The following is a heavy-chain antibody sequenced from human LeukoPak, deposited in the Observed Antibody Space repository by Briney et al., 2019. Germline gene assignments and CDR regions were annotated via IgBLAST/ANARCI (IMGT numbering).Heavy chain of an antibody. J-gene: IGHJ4*02. CDR2: IVVGSGNT. Sequence: SVKVSCKASGFTFTSSAMQWVRQARGQRLEWIGWIVVGSGNTNYAQKFQERVTITRDMSTSTAYMELSSLRSEDTAVYYCATVTVVTPSTDFDYWGQGTLVTVSS. D-gene: IGHD4-23*01. CDR1: GFTFTSSA. CDR3: ATVTVVTPSTDFDY. V-gene: IGHV1-58*02.